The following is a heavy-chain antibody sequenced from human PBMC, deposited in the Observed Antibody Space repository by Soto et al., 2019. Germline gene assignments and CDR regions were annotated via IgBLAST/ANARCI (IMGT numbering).Heavy chain of an antibody. CDR1: GGSFSGYY. CDR2: INHSGST. Sequence: SETLSLTCAVYGGSFSGYYWSWIRQPPGKGLEWIGGINHSGSTNYNPSPKSRVTISVDTSKNQFSLKLSSVTAADTAVYYCARKMPTMIVVVIQNWFDPWGQGTLVTVS. V-gene: IGHV4-34*01. CDR3: ARKMPTMIVVVIQNWFDP. J-gene: IGHJ5*02. D-gene: IGHD3-22*01.